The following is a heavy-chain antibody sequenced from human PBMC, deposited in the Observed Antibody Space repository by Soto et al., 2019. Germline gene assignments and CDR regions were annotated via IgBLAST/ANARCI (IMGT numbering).Heavy chain of an antibody. J-gene: IGHJ4*02. Sequence: GGTLMLSCAASGVRCSRYGMHWVRQAPGKGLEWLAAISDDGSNKYYGDSVKGRFTISRDNSKNTLYLQINSLRAEDTAVYYCAKYCECEHNTPWPTRSRGPGPQVT. CDR2: ISDDGSNK. D-gene: IGHD2-21*01. CDR1: GVRCSRYG. CDR3: AKYCECEHNTPWPTRS. V-gene: IGHV3-30*18.